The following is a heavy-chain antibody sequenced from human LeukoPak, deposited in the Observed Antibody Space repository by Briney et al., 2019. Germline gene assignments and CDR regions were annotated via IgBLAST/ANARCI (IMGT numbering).Heavy chain of an antibody. Sequence: SETLSLTCAVSGGSISGGGYSWSWIRQPPGKGLEWIGYIYHSGSTYYNPSLKSRVTISVDRSKNQFSLKLSSVTAADTAVYYCATTVAGLDYWGQGTLVTVSS. CDR1: GGSISGGGYS. CDR3: ATTVAGLDY. CDR2: IYHSGST. V-gene: IGHV4-30-2*01. D-gene: IGHD6-19*01. J-gene: IGHJ4*02.